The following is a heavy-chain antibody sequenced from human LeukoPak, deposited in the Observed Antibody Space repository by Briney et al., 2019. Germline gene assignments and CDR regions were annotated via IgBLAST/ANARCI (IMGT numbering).Heavy chain of an antibody. CDR3: AKDSNDYGDYNYFDY. D-gene: IGHD4-17*01. V-gene: IGHV3-30*02. J-gene: IGHJ4*02. CDR2: IRYDGSNK. Sequence: GGSLRLSCAASGFTFSSYGMHWVRQAPGKGLEWVAFIRYDGSNKYYTDSVKGRFTISRDNSKNTLYLQMNSLRAEDTALYYCAKDSNDYGDYNYFDYWGQGTLVTVPS. CDR1: GFTFSSYG.